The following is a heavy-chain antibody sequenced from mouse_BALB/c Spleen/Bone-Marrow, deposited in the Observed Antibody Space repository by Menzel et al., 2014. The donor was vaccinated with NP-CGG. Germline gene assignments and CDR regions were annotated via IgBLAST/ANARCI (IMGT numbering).Heavy chain of an antibody. CDR1: GFSLTSYG. CDR2: IWRGGST. J-gene: IGHJ2*01. CDR3: AKTDY. Sequence: VKLVESGPSLVQPSQSLSITCTVSGFSLTSYGVHWVRQSPGKGLEWLGVIWRGGSTDYNAAFMSRLSITKDNSKSQIFSKKNKLQAGDTAIYYYAKTDYWGQGTTLTVSS. V-gene: IGHV2-5-1*01.